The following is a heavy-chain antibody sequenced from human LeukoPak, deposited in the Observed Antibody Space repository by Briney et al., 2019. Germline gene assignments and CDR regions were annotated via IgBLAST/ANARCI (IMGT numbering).Heavy chain of an antibody. J-gene: IGHJ3*02. CDR1: RDSDLSCLEA. V-gene: IGHV6-1*01. CDR3: ARGRNNAFDI. D-gene: IGHD1/OR15-1a*01. Sequence: QTLSLTCAISRDSDLSCLEAWKCLTRSPSRGVEWLGKSYYRSNDYAVSVKTRMTIHVDPSKNQVSLQLSSVPPEDTAVYCCARGRNNAFDIWGQGTMVTVSS. CDR2: SYYRSN.